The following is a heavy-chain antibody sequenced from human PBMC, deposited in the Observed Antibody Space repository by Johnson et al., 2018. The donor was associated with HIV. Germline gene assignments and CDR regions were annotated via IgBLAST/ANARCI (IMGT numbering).Heavy chain of an antibody. CDR3: ARETLSGNYWLGDAFDI. J-gene: IGHJ3*02. D-gene: IGHD1-26*01. CDR1: GFTFSSYG. V-gene: IGHV3-33*01. Sequence: VQLVESGGGVIQPGRSLRVSCAASGFTFSSYGMHWVRQAPGKGLEWVAVIWSDGSNKYYADSVKGRFTISRDNAKNSLYLQMNSMRTEETALYYCARETLSGNYWLGDAFDIWGQGTMVTVSS. CDR2: IWSDGSNK.